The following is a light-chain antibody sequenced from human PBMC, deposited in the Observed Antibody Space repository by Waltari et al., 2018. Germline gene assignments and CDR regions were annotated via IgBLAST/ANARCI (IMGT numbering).Light chain of an antibody. CDR3: QQRSNWPRT. Sequence: EIVLTQSPATLSLSPGERATLSCRASRSVNNYLAWYQQKPGQAPRLLIYDASNRATGIPARFSGSGSGTDFTLTISSLEPEDFAVYYCQQRSNWPRTFGQGSKLEIK. CDR1: RSVNNY. J-gene: IGKJ2*01. V-gene: IGKV3-11*01. CDR2: DAS.